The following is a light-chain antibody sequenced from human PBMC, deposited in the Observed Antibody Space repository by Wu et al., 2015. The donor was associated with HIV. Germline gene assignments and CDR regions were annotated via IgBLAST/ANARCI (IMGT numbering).Light chain of an antibody. CDR3: QQRRYWPLYT. CDR2: DAS. V-gene: IGKV3-11*01. Sequence: EIVLTQFPATLSLSPGERATLSCGASQSVASFLAWYQQKPGQAPRLLIYDASNRATGIPARFSGSGSGTDFTLTISSLEPEDFAVYYCQQRRYWPLYTFGQGTKLEIK. CDR1: QSVASF. J-gene: IGKJ2*01.